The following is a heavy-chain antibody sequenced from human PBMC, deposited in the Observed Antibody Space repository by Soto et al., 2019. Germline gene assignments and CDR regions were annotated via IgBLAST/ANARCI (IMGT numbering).Heavy chain of an antibody. CDR1: GFTFSSYG. Sequence: GGSLRLSCAASGFTFSSYGMHWVRQAPGKGLEWVAVIWYDGSNKYYADSVKGRFTISRDNSKNTLYLQMNSLRAEDTAVYYCARDGTLYAGTTYSGAFDIWGQGTMVTVSS. V-gene: IGHV3-33*01. D-gene: IGHD1-1*01. J-gene: IGHJ3*02. CDR2: IWYDGSNK. CDR3: ARDGTLYAGTTYSGAFDI.